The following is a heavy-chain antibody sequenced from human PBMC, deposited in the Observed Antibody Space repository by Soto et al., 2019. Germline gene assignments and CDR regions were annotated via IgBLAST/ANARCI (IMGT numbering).Heavy chain of an antibody. CDR3: ARGPALGYCISTSCYGRGLAYYYYYGMDV. CDR2: IKQDGSEK. CDR1: GFTFSSYW. Sequence: VGSLRLSCAASGFTFSSYWMSWVRQAPGKGLEWVANIKQDGSEKYYVDSVKGRFTISRDNAKNSLYLQMNSLRAEDTAVYYCARGPALGYCISTSCYGRGLAYYYYYGMDVWGQGTTVTVSS. J-gene: IGHJ6*02. V-gene: IGHV3-7*01. D-gene: IGHD2-2*01.